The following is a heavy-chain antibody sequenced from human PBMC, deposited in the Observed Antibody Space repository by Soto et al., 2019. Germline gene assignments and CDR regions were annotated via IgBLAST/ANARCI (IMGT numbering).Heavy chain of an antibody. CDR2: IRSQGDGGTA. CDR3: ISAPLR. Sequence: QLVETGGGFVKPGMSPRLTCAASGFTFRNAWMTCVRQAPGKGLERVGLIRSQGDGGTADYAAPVRGRFTISRNDSQNLVFLQMDNLQPEDTAVYYCISAPLRWGQGTLGAVSS. J-gene: IGHJ4*02. V-gene: IGHV3-15*01. CDR1: GFTFRNAW.